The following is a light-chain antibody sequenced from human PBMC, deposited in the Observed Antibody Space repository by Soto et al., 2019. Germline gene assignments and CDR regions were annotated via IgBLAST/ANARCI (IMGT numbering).Light chain of an antibody. CDR1: QSVSSS. CDR2: DAS. V-gene: IGKV3-15*01. CDR3: QQYGSWPLT. Sequence: EKVMTQSPATLSVSPGERATLSCRASQSVSSSLAWHQQKPGQAPRLLIYDASTRATGIPARFSGSGSGTEFTLTISSLQSEDFAVYYCQQYGSWPLTFGGGTKVEIK. J-gene: IGKJ4*01.